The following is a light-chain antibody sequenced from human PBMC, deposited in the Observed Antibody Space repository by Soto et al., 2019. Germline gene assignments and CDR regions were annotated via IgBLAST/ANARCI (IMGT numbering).Light chain of an antibody. V-gene: IGKV2-30*01. CDR2: KIS. CDR3: MQGTHRPGT. CDR1: QGLGASDGNTY. J-gene: IGKJ2*02. Sequence: VVMTQSPLSLPVTLGQPASISCRSSQGLGASDGNTYLNWFQQRPGQSPRRLIHKISQRDSGVPDRFSGSGSGTDFTLKISRVEAEDVGTYYCMQGTHRPGTFGQGTKLEIK.